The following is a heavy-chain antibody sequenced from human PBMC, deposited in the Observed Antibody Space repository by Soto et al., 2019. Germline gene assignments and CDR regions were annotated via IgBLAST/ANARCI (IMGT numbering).Heavy chain of an antibody. Sequence: SGPTLVNPTQALTLTCTFSGFSVRTTGVGVGWIRQPPGKAPQCLALLYWDDDNRYNPSLKSRLTLTKDTSKSQVVLTLTNVDPADTATYYCAHNPPQDSGAFDICGQGTMVTVSS. J-gene: IGHJ3*02. CDR1: GFSVRTTGVG. CDR3: AHNPPQDSGAFDI. V-gene: IGHV2-5*02. D-gene: IGHD6-19*01. CDR2: LYWDDDN.